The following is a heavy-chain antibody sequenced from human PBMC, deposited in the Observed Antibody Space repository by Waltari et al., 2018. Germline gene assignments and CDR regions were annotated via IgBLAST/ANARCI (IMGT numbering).Heavy chain of an antibody. CDR2: MNPNNGNT. V-gene: IGHV1-8*01. Sequence: VQLVQSGAEVKKPGASVKVSCKASGYTFTSNDINWVRQATGQGTEWTGWMNPNNGNTGYAQNVQGRVTLTRDTSKSTAYMELSSLRSEDTAVYYCARTICSSTDCDGFDYWGQGTLVTVSS. CDR1: GYTFTSND. J-gene: IGHJ4*02. D-gene: IGHD2-2*01. CDR3: ARTICSSTDCDGFDY.